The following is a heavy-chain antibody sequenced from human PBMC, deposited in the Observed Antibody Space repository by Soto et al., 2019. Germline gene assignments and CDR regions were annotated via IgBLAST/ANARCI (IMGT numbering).Heavy chain of an antibody. J-gene: IGHJ5*02. CDR2: INHSGST. CDR3: ATMGKNYSSTRCYGRQMYNWSVP. V-gene: IGHV4-34*01. Sequence: SPTVSLSCTVYGGSFSGYYWSWIRQPPGRGLEWIGVINHSGSTNSNPSLKSRVTISVDTSKNQFSLKLSSVTAADTAVYYCATMGKNYSSTRCYGRQMYNWSVP. CDR1: GGSFSGYY. D-gene: IGHD2-2*01.